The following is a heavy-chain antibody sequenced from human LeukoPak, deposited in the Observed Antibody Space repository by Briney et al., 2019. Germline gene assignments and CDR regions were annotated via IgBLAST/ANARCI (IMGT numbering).Heavy chain of an antibody. J-gene: IGHJ4*02. Sequence: GASVKVSCKASGYTFTGYYMHWVRQAPGQGLEWMGWINPNSGGTNYAQKFQGRVTMTRDTSISTAYMELSRLRSDDTAVYYCASAPGYCSSTSCYPYGSFDCWGQGTLVTVSS. V-gene: IGHV1-2*02. D-gene: IGHD2-2*01. CDR3: ASAPGYCSSTSCYPYGSFDC. CDR1: GYTFTGYY. CDR2: INPNSGGT.